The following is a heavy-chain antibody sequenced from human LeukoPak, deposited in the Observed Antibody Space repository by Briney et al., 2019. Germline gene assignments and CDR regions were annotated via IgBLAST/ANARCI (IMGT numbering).Heavy chain of an antibody. Sequence: GGSLRLSCAASGFTLSDYYMSWIRQAPGKGLEWVSYISSSGSTIYYADSVKGRFTISRDNAKNSLYLQMNSLRAEDTAVYYCARDRGGQWLDPHDAFDIWGQGTMVTVSS. V-gene: IGHV3-11*01. CDR2: ISSSGSTI. J-gene: IGHJ3*02. CDR3: ARDRGGQWLDPHDAFDI. D-gene: IGHD6-19*01. CDR1: GFTLSDYY.